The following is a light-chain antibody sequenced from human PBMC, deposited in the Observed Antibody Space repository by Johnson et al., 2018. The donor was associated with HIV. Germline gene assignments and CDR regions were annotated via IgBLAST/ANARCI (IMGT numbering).Light chain of an antibody. CDR2: ENN. CDR1: SSNIGNNY. CDR3: GTWDTGLNSSDYV. V-gene: IGLV1-51*02. Sequence: HSVLTQPPSVSAAPGQKVTISCSGSSSNIGNNYVSWYQQIPGTAPKLLIYENNKRPSGIPDRFSGSKTGTSATLGITGLQTGAEADYYCGTWDTGLNSSDYVFGTGTKVTVL. J-gene: IGLJ1*01.